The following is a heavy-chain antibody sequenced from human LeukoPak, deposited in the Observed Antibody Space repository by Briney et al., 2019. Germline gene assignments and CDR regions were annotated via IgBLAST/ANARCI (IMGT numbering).Heavy chain of an antibody. Sequence: GGSLRLSCGASGFTFSSYGMHWVRQAPGRGLEWVATIRQDGSQKYYVDSVKGRFTISRDDAKNSLYLQMNSLRGEDTAVYYCARESEHSVSQVDFDLWGQGTMVTVSS. D-gene: IGHD2-15*01. J-gene: IGHJ3*01. CDR1: GFTFSSYG. CDR3: ARESEHSVSQVDFDL. CDR2: IRQDGSQK. V-gene: IGHV3-7*01.